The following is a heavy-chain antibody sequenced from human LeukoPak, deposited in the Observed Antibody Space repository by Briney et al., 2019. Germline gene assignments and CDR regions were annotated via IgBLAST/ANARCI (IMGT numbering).Heavy chain of an antibody. V-gene: IGHV3-7*01. D-gene: IGHD1-26*01. J-gene: IGHJ3*02. CDR1: GYIFSSYW. CDR2: IKQDGSEK. Sequence: PGGSLRLSCAASGYIFSSYWMSWVRQAPGKGLEWVANIKQDGSEKYYVDSVKGRFTISRDNAKNSLYLQMNSLRAEETAVYYCARDLPWYSGSYQAAFDIWGQGTMVTVSS. CDR3: ARDLPWYSGSYQAAFDI.